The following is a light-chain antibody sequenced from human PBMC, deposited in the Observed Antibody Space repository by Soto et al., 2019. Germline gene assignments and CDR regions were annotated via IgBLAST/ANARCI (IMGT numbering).Light chain of an antibody. CDR2: ANI. CDR1: NTNIGAGYD. J-gene: IGLJ3*02. Sequence: QSVLTQPPSVSGAPGQRVSISCTGTNTNIGAGYDVNWYQLLPGTAPKLLIYANINRPSGVPDRFSGSKSGASAFLVITGLQAEDEAAYYCQSYDRRLSAGQVFGGGTKLTVL. CDR3: QSYDRRLSAGQV. V-gene: IGLV1-40*01.